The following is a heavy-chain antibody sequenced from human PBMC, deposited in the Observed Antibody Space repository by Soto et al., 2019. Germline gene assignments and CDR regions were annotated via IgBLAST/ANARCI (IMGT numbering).Heavy chain of an antibody. D-gene: IGHD6-6*01. Sequence: SLTCTVSGGSISSYYWSWIRQPPGKGLEWIGYIYYSGSTNYNPSLKSRVTISVDTSKNQFSLKLSSVTAADTAVYYCARASGQLVPYYYYYGMDVWRQGTTVTVSS. CDR3: ARASGQLVPYYYYYGMDV. CDR2: IYYSGST. CDR1: GGSISSYY. V-gene: IGHV4-59*01. J-gene: IGHJ6*02.